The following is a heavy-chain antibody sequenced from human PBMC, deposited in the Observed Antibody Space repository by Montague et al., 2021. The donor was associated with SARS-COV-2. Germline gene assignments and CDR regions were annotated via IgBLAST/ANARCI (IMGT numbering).Heavy chain of an antibody. Sequence: SETLSLTCAVSGGSISGSNYFWGWIRQPPGKGLKWIGSIYVGGGTYYNPSLKSRVTISVATYKNQFSLKLTSVTAADTDVCWCARDVGKGVCGYESVGGFDTWGQGTMVSVSS. J-gene: IGHJ5*02. CDR3: ARDVGKGVCGYESVGGFDT. D-gene: IGHD5-12*01. CDR2: IYVGGGT. V-gene: IGHV4-39*07. CDR1: GGSISGSNYF.